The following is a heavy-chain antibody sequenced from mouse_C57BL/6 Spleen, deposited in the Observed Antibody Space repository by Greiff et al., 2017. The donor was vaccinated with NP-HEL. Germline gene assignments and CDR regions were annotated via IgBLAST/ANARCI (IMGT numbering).Heavy chain of an antibody. D-gene: IGHD1-3*01. CDR3: ARGGKEGYYYAMDY. Sequence: EVKLMESGGGLVKPGGSLKLSCAASGFTFSDYGMHWVRQAPEKGLEWVAYISSGSSTIYYADTVKGRFTISRDNAKNTLFLQMTSLRSEDTAMYYGARGGKEGYYYAMDYWGQGTSVTVSS. CDR2: ISSGSSTI. CDR1: GFTFSDYG. V-gene: IGHV5-17*01. J-gene: IGHJ4*01.